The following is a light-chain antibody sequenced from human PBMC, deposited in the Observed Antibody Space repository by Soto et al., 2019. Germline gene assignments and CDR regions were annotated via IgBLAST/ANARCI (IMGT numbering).Light chain of an antibody. V-gene: IGLV2-14*03. CDR1: SSDVGAYNY. CDR2: DVT. J-gene: IGLJ2*01. Sequence: QSALTQPASVSGSPGQSITISCTGTSSDVGAYNYVSWYQQHPGKAPKLIIYDVTNRPSGVFDRFSGSKSGNTASLTISGLQAEDEADYFCSSYTTITHTIFGGGTKLTVL. CDR3: SSYTTITHTI.